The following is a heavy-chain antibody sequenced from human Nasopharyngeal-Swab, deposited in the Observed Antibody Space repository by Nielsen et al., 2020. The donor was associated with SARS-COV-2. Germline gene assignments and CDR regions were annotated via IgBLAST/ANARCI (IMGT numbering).Heavy chain of an antibody. CDR2: FDPEDGET. J-gene: IGHJ3*02. D-gene: IGHD4-23*01. CDR3: ARDRRTVATPIFAFDI. V-gene: IGHV1-24*01. Sequence: ASVKVSCKVSGYTLTELSMHWVRQAPGKGLEWMGGFDPEDGETIYAQKFQGRVTMTEDTSTDTAYMELSSLRSEDTAVYYCARDRRTVATPIFAFDIWGQGTMVTVSS. CDR1: GYTLTELS.